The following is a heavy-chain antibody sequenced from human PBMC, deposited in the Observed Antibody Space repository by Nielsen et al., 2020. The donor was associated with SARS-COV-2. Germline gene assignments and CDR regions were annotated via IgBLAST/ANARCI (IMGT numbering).Heavy chain of an antibody. CDR3: ARGRHGYSSSWYRDPYYYYYMDV. D-gene: IGHD6-13*01. Sequence: WIRQPPGKGLEWIGKIYHNGTTTYNPSLKSRLTISLDTTNNHFSLKLSPVTAADTAVYYCARGRHGYSSSWYRDPYYYYYMDVWGKGTTVTVSS. J-gene: IGHJ6*03. V-gene: IGHV4-34*01. CDR2: IYHNGTT.